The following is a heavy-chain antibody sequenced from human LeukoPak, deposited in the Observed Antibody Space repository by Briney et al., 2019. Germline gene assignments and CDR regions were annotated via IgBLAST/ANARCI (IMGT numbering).Heavy chain of an antibody. CDR3: ARDVGDIVVVPAAILY. CDR2: IKQDGSEK. Sequence: PGGSLRLSCAASGFTFSSYWMSRVRQAPGKGLEWVANIKQDGSEKYYVDSVKGRFTISRDNAKNSLYLQMNSLRAEDTAVYYCARDVGDIVVVPAAILYWGQGTLVTVSS. D-gene: IGHD2-2*01. V-gene: IGHV3-7*01. J-gene: IGHJ4*02. CDR1: GFTFSSYW.